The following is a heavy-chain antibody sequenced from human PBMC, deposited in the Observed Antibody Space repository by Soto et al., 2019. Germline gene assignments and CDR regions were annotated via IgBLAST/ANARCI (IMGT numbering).Heavy chain of an antibody. D-gene: IGHD3-3*01. V-gene: IGHV1-18*01. Sequence: ASVKVSFKASGYTFTSYGISWVRQAPGQGLEWMGWISAYNGNTNYAQKLQGRVTMTTDTSTSTAYMELRSLRSDDTAVYYCARERFLEWLLSTGDYYYYGMDVWGQGTTVTVSS. CDR2: ISAYNGNT. J-gene: IGHJ6*02. CDR3: ARERFLEWLLSTGDYYYYGMDV. CDR1: GYTFTSYG.